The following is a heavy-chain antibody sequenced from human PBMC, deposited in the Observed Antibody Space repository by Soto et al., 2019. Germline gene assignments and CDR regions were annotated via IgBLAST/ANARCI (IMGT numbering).Heavy chain of an antibody. CDR2: IYYSGST. V-gene: IGHV4-61*01. Sequence: QVQLQESGPGLVKPSETLSLTCTVSGGSVSSGSYYWSWIRQPPGKGLEWIGYIYYSGSTNYNPSLKSRVTISVDTSKNQFSLKLSSVTAADTAVYYCAREPVAATIDYWGQGTLVTVSS. J-gene: IGHJ4*02. D-gene: IGHD2-15*01. CDR3: AREPVAATIDY. CDR1: GGSVSSGSYY.